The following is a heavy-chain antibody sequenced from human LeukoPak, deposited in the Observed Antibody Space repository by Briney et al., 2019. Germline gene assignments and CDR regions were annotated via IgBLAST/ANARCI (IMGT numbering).Heavy chain of an antibody. Sequence: SETLSLTCTVSGGSISSYYWSWIRQPAGKGLEWIGRIYTSGSTNYNPSLKSRVTMSVDTSKNQFSLKPSSVTAADTAVYYCARDLSPAARGKYSSSWYPSSAFDYWGQGTLVTVSS. CDR2: IYTSGST. J-gene: IGHJ4*02. CDR1: GGSISSYY. D-gene: IGHD6-13*01. V-gene: IGHV4-4*07. CDR3: ARDLSPAARGKYSSSWYPSSAFDY.